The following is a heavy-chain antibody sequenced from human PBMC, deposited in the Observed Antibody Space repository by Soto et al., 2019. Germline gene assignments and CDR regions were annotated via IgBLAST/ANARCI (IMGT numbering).Heavy chain of an antibody. CDR2: IYYSGST. Sequence: QVQLQESGPGLVKPSETLSLTCTVSGGSVSSGSYYWSWIRQPPGKGLEWIGYIYYSGSTNYNPSLKSRVTLSVDKSKKPLSMKLRYVNAEDTDVYYCARADGDYGDYDWYFDLWGRGTLVTVSS. V-gene: IGHV4-61*01. J-gene: IGHJ2*01. D-gene: IGHD4-17*01. CDR1: GGSVSSGSYY. CDR3: ARADGDYGDYDWYFDL.